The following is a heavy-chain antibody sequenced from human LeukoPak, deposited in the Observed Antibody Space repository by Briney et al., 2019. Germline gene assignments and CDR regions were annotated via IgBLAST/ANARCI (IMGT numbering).Heavy chain of an antibody. CDR2: ISWDGGST. V-gene: IGHV3-43D*03. CDR1: GFTFDDYA. Sequence: GGSLRLSCAASGFTFDDYAMHWVRQPPGKGLEWVSLISWDGGSTYYADSVKGRFTISRDNSKNSLYLQMNSLRAEDTALYYCAKDMAAYYYASGNIDYWGQGTLVTVSS. D-gene: IGHD3-10*01. J-gene: IGHJ4*02. CDR3: AKDMAAYYYASGNIDY.